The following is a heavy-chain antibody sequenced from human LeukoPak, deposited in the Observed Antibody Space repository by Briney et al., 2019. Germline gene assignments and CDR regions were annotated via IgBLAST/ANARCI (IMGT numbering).Heavy chain of an antibody. Sequence: GGSLRLSCAASGFTFSDYYMSWIRQAPGKGLEWVSYISSSGSTIYYADSVKGRFTISRDNAKNPLYLQMNSLRAEDTAVYYCATEYASGRNYYYYMDVWGKGTTVTVSS. CDR3: ATEYASGRNYYYYMDV. D-gene: IGHD3-10*01. CDR1: GFTFSDYY. CDR2: ISSSGSTI. J-gene: IGHJ6*03. V-gene: IGHV3-11*04.